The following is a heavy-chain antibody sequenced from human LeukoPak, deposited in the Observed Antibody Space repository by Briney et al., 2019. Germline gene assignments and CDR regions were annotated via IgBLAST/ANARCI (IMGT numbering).Heavy chain of an antibody. Sequence: PGGSLRLSCAASGFTFSSYGMHWVRQAPGKGLEWVAVIWYDGSNKYYADSVKGRFIISRDNSKNTLYLQMNSLRAEDTAVYYCARGPNWGSVRPKYYFDYWGQGTLVTVSS. J-gene: IGHJ4*02. D-gene: IGHD7-27*01. CDR2: IWYDGSNK. CDR3: ARGPNWGSVRPKYYFDY. CDR1: GFTFSSYG. V-gene: IGHV3-33*01.